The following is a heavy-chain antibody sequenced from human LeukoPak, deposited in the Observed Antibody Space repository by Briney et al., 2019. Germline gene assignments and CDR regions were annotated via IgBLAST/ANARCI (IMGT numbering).Heavy chain of an antibody. D-gene: IGHD6-13*01. V-gene: IGHV4-31*03. CDR3: ARVRDRYSSSWLGATNWFDP. J-gene: IGHJ5*02. CDR2: IYYSGST. Sequence: SETLSLTCTVSGGSISSGGYYWSWIRQHPGKGLEWIGYIYYSGSTYYNPSLKSRVTISVDTSKNQFSLKLSSVTAADTAVYYCARVRDRYSSSWLGATNWFDPWGQGTLVTVSS. CDR1: GGSISSGGYY.